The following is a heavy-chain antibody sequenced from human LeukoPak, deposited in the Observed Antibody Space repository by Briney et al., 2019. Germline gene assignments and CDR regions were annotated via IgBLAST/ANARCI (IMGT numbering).Heavy chain of an antibody. V-gene: IGHV3-9*01. CDR3: AKAPRWAGAFDI. D-gene: IGHD5-24*01. Sequence: GGSLRLSRAASGFTFDDYAMHWVRQAPGKGLEWVSGISWNSGSIGYADSVKGRFTISRDNAKNSLYLQMNSLRAEDTALYYCAKAPRWAGAFDIWGQGTMVTVSS. CDR1: GFTFDDYA. CDR2: ISWNSGSI. J-gene: IGHJ3*02.